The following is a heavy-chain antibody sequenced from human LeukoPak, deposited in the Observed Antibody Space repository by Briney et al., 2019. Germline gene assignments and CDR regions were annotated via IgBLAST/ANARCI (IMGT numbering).Heavy chain of an antibody. V-gene: IGHV1-3*01. Sequence: ASVKVSCKASGYTFTSYAMHWVRQAPGQRLEWMGWINAGNGNTKYSQKFQGRVTITRDTSASTAYMELSRLRSDDTAVYYCARGGATQYYYYYYGMDVWGQGTTVTVSS. CDR3: ARGGATQYYYYYYGMDV. CDR2: INAGNGNT. J-gene: IGHJ6*02. CDR1: GYTFTSYA. D-gene: IGHD5-24*01.